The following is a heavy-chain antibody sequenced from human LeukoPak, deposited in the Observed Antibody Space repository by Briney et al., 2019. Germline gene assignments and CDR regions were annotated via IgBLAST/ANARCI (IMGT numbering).Heavy chain of an antibody. CDR2: IYTSGST. Sequence: SETLSLTCTVSGASISSGSYYWSWIRQPAGKGLEWIGRIYTSGSTNYNPSLKSRVTISVDTSKNQFSLKQSSVTAADTAVYYCARGESSSSSLYYYYYYMDVWGKGTTVTVSS. CDR1: GASISSGSYY. D-gene: IGHD6-6*01. V-gene: IGHV4-61*02. J-gene: IGHJ6*03. CDR3: ARGESSSSSLYYYYYYMDV.